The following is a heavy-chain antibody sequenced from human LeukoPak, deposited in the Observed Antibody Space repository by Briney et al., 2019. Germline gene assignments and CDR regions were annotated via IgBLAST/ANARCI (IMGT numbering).Heavy chain of an antibody. V-gene: IGHV1-2*06. D-gene: IGHD3-3*01. CDR3: ARNYNFGFDY. Sequence: ASVKVSCKASGYTFTDYYMHWVRRAPGQGLEWMGRISPNSGVTNYAQKFQGRVTMTRDTSISTAYMELSRLRSDDTAVYYCARNYNFGFDYWGQGTLVTVSS. CDR2: ISPNSGVT. J-gene: IGHJ4*02. CDR1: GYTFTDYY.